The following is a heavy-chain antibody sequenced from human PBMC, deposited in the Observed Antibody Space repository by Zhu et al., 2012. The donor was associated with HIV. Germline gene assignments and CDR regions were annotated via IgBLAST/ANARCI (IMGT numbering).Heavy chain of an antibody. CDR2: IKQDGSQK. D-gene: IGHD2-21*02. CDR3: ATYCYGDCRSSPRFDY. CDR1: GFTFSRYW. J-gene: IGHJ4*02. V-gene: IGHV3-7*01. Sequence: EVQLVESGGGLVQPGGSLRLSCAASGFTFSRYWMSWVRQAPGGGLEWVANIKQDGSQKYYVDSVKGRFTISRDNVENSVYLQLSSLRTEDTAVYYCATYCYGDCRSSPRFDYWGQGTLVTVSS.